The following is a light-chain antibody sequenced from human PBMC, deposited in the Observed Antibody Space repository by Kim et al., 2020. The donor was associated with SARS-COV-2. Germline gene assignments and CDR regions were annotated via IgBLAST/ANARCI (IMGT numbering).Light chain of an antibody. CDR3: QQYSHWPPYT. V-gene: IGKV3-15*01. J-gene: IGKJ2*01. CDR2: GAS. CDR1: QSVDSN. Sequence: EIVMTQSPATLSVSPGERVTLSCRASQSVDSNLAWYKQKPGQPPRLLIYGASTRATDIPARFSGSGSGTEFTLIISSLQSEDFAVYYCQQYSHWPPYTFGQGTKLEI.